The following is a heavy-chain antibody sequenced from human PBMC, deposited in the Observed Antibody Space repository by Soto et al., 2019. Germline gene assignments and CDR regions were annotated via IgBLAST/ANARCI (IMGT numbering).Heavy chain of an antibody. D-gene: IGHD3-22*01. Sequence: QVQLVESGGGVVQPGRSLRLSCAASGFTFSSYAMHWVRQAPGKGLEWVAVISYDGSNKYYADSVKGRFTISRDNSKNTLYLQMNSLRAEDTAVYYCARRLFASSVYGVPSQHWGQGTLVTVSS. CDR1: GFTFSSYA. V-gene: IGHV3-30-3*01. CDR2: ISYDGSNK. CDR3: ARRLFASSVYGVPSQH. J-gene: IGHJ1*01.